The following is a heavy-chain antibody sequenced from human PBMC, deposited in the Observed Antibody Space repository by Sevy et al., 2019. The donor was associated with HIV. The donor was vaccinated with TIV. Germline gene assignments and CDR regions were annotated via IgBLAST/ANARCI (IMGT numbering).Heavy chain of an antibody. D-gene: IGHD3-22*01. CDR2: ISGSGGST. Sequence: GGSLRLSCAASGFTFSSYAMSWVRQAPGKGLEWVSAISGSGGSTYYADSVKGRFTISGDNSKNTLYLQMNSLRAEDTAVYYCAKALYETDAFDIWGQGTMVTVSS. J-gene: IGHJ3*02. CDR3: AKALYETDAFDI. V-gene: IGHV3-23*01. CDR1: GFTFSSYA.